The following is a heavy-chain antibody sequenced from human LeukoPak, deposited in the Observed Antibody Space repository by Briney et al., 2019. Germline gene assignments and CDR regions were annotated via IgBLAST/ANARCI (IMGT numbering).Heavy chain of an antibody. CDR3: EKKVVVGATSPYSDFQD. CDR2: ISGSGVTT. J-gene: IGHJ1*01. CDR1: GFTFSSYA. Sequence: PGGSLRLSCVASGFTFSSYAMSWVRQAPGKGLEWVSAISGSGVTTHYAGSVKGRFSISRDNSKNTLYLQMNSLRAEDTALYYCEKKVVVGATSPYSDFQDWGQGTLVTVSS. V-gene: IGHV3-23*01. D-gene: IGHD1-26*01.